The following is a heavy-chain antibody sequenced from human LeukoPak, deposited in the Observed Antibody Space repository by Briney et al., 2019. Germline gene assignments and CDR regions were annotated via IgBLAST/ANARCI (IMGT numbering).Heavy chain of an antibody. J-gene: IGHJ3*02. Sequence: PSETLSLTCAVSGYSISSGYYWGWIRQPPGKRLEWIGNIYHSGSTYYNPSLKSRVTISVDTSKNQFSLKLSSVTAADTAVYYCARLNCSGGSCYSVGTFDIWGQGTMVTVSS. CDR1: GYSISSGYY. CDR2: IYHSGST. D-gene: IGHD2-15*01. CDR3: ARLNCSGGSCYSVGTFDI. V-gene: IGHV4-38-2*01.